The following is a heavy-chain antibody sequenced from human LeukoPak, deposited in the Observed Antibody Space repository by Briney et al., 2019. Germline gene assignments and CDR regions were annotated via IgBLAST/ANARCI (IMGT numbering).Heavy chain of an antibody. CDR1: GYSISSGYY. CDR2: IYHSGSA. V-gene: IGHV4-38-2*02. J-gene: IGHJ4*02. Sequence: KASETLSLTCTVSGYSISSGYYWGWIRQPPGKGLEWIGYIYHSGSAYYNPSLKSRVTISVDRSKNQFSLKLSSVTAADTAVYYCARRVATMPFDYWGQGTLVTVSS. D-gene: IGHD5-12*01. CDR3: ARRVATMPFDY.